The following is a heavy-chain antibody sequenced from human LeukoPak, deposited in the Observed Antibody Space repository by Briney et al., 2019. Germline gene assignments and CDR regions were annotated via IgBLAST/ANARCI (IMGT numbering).Heavy chain of an antibody. D-gene: IGHD3-22*01. V-gene: IGHV4-39*07. Sequence: SETLSLTCTVSGGSISSSRYFWGWIRQPPGKGLEWIGSIYYSGSTYYNPSLKSRVTISVDTSKNQFSLKLSSVTAADTAVYYCARMAYYYDSSGYSYWFDPWGQGTLVTVSS. CDR1: GGSISSSRYF. J-gene: IGHJ5*02. CDR2: IYYSGST. CDR3: ARMAYYYDSSGYSYWFDP.